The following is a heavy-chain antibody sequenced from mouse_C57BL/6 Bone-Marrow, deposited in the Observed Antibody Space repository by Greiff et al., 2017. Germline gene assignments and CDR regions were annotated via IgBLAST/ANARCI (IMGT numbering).Heavy chain of an antibody. V-gene: IGHV1-82*01. CDR1: GYAFSSSW. J-gene: IGHJ3*01. CDR2: IYPGDGDT. CDR3: ARGDYYGSSNGWEFAY. Sequence: QVQLQQSGPELVKPGASVKISCKASGYAFSSSWMNWVKQRPGKGLEWIGRIYPGDGDTNYNGKFKGKATLTADNSSSTAYMQLSSLTSEDSAVYFCARGDYYGSSNGWEFAYWGQGTLVTVSA. D-gene: IGHD1-1*01.